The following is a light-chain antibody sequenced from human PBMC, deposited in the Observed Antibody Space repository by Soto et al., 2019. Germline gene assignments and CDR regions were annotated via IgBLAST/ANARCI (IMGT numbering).Light chain of an antibody. CDR1: QSVSSSY. Sequence: EIVLTQSPGTLSLSPGESATLSCRSSQSVSSSYLAWYQQKPGQAPRLIIYGASSRATGIPDRFSGSGSGTDLTLTISRLETEDFAVYYCQQYGSSPVTLGQGTKVDIK. J-gene: IGKJ1*01. CDR3: QQYGSSPVT. CDR2: GAS. V-gene: IGKV3-20*01.